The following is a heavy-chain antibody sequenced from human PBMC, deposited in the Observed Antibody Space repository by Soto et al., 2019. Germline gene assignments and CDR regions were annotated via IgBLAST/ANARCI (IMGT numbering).Heavy chain of an antibody. D-gene: IGHD3-10*01. J-gene: IGHJ4*02. CDR3: ARSGEAWAEGLF. V-gene: IGHV3-7*05. CDR1: GFNFGDFW. Sequence: EVQLVESGGGLVQPGGSLRLTCEASGFNFGDFWLTWVRQAPGKGLEWVANISPDGSDKYYVDSVRGRLTISRDNAKNLFYLQMNGLRADDTAVYYCARSGEAWAEGLFWGQGTLGVVSS. CDR2: ISPDGSDK.